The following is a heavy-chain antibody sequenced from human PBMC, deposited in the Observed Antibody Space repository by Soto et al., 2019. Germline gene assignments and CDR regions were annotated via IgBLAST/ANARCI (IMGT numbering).Heavy chain of an antibody. V-gene: IGHV3-23*01. D-gene: IGHD1-20*01. Sequence: EVQVLESGGGLVQPGGSLRLSCAASGFTFSSYAMSWVRQAPGKGLEWVSVISGSGGSTYYADSVKGRFTISRDNSKNTLYLQMNSLRVEDTAVYYCAKHRDNWNDGVDYWGQGTLVTVSS. J-gene: IGHJ4*02. CDR2: ISGSGGST. CDR3: AKHRDNWNDGVDY. CDR1: GFTFSSYA.